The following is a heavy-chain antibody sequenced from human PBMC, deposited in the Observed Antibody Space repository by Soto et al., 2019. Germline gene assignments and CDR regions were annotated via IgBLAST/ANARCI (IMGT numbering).Heavy chain of an antibody. CDR2: ISAHNGNT. D-gene: IGHD1-1*01. V-gene: IGHV1-18*01. Sequence: QVHLVQSGAEVKKPGASVKVSYKGSGYAFTTYGISWVRQAPGQGLEWMGWISAHNGNTNYAQKLQGRVTVTRDTSTSTAYMELRSLRSDDTAVYYCVRGRYGDYWCQGALVTVSS. CDR1: GYAFTTYG. CDR3: VRGRYGDY. J-gene: IGHJ4*02.